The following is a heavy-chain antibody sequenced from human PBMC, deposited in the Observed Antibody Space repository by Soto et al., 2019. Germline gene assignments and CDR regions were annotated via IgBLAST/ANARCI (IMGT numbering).Heavy chain of an antibody. CDR2: INDNGGDT. J-gene: IGHJ6*02. D-gene: IGHD2-8*01. Sequence: EVQLLESGGGLAQPGGSLRLSCAASGFTFSNNVMSWVRQAPGKGLEWVSGINDNGGDTYYADSVKGRCTISRDNSKNTLYLQMNSLRAEDTAVYYCAKEVYGAARGAMDVWGQGTTVTVSS. CDR1: GFTFSNNV. V-gene: IGHV3-23*01. CDR3: AKEVYGAARGAMDV.